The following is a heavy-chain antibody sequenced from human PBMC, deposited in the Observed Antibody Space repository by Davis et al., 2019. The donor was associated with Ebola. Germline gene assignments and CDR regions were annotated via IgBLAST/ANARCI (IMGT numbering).Heavy chain of an antibody. Sequence: HSQTLSLTCAISVHTLSRACWNWIRQSPSRGLEWLGRTYYKSKWYNDYAVSVKSRITINPDTSKNQFSLQLNSVTPEDTALYYCARGWLRGGMDVWGEGTTVTV. CDR1: VHTLSRAC. CDR2: TYYKSKWYN. V-gene: IGHV6-1*01. CDR3: ARGWLRGGMDV. D-gene: IGHD5-18*01. J-gene: IGHJ6*02.